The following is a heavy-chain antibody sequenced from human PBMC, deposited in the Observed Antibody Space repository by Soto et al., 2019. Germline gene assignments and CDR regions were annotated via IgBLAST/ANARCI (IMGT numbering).Heavy chain of an antibody. CDR3: ARDLSDIVVVPAAIGGRYYGMDV. Sequence: GGSLRLSCAASGFTFSSYGMHWVRQAPGKGLEWVAVIWYDGSNKYYADSVKGRFTISRDNSKNTLYLQMNSLRAEDTAVYYCARDLSDIVVVPAAIGGRYYGMDVWGQGTTVTVSS. CDR1: GFTFSSYG. D-gene: IGHD2-2*01. V-gene: IGHV3-33*01. J-gene: IGHJ6*02. CDR2: IWYDGSNK.